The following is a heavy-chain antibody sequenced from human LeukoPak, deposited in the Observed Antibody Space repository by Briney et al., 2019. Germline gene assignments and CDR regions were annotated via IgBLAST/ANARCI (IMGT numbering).Heavy chain of an antibody. V-gene: IGHV4-34*01. J-gene: IGHJ4*02. CDR2: INHSGST. Sequence: SETLSLTCAVYGGSFSGYYWSWIRQPPGKGLGWIGEINHSGSTNYNPSLKSRVTISVDTSKNQFSLKLSSVTAADTAVYYCARGRRGYSYGYCFDYWGQGTLVTVSS. CDR1: GGSFSGYY. D-gene: IGHD5-18*01. CDR3: ARGRRGYSYGYCFDY.